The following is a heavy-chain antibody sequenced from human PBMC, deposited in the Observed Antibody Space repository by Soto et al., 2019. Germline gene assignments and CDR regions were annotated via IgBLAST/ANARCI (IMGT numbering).Heavy chain of an antibody. J-gene: IGHJ4*02. CDR2: VYYSGGT. D-gene: IGHD3-10*01. CDR3: ARRNYYVSGRYGHDY. CDR1: GGSISPYY. Sequence: QVQLQESGPGLVKTSETLSITCTVSGGSISPYYWTWLRQPPGNGLEWIGNVYYSGGTNYNPSLKSRVTMSVDTSKNQFSLRLSSVTAADTAVYYCARRNYYVSGRYGHDYWGQGTLVTVSS. V-gene: IGHV4-59*01.